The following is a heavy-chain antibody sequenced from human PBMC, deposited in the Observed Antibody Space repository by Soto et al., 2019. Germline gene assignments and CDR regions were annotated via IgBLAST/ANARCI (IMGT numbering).Heavy chain of an antibody. CDR2: ISSSSSYI. Sequence: EVQLVESGGGLVKPGGSLRLSCAASGFTFSTYSMNWVRQAPGKGLEWVSSISSSSSYIYYADSVKGRFTISRDNAKNSQSLQMNSLSAEDPAVYYCARYDSSGYYWPYYYYGMDVWGQGTTVTVSS. V-gene: IGHV3-21*01. D-gene: IGHD3-22*01. CDR3: ARYDSSGYYWPYYYYGMDV. J-gene: IGHJ6*02. CDR1: GFTFSTYS.